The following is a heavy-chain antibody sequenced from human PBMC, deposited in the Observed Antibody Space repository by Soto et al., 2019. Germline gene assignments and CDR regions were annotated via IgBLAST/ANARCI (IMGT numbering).Heavy chain of an antibody. Sequence: QVQLVQSGAEVKKPGSSVKVSCKASGVTFSSYAISWVRQAPGQGLEWMGGIIPIFGTANYAQKFQGRVKITADESTSKDYKELSSLRSEDPAVYYCATPLTGVPSAMQSYYYYHGMDVWGQGTPVTVSS. D-gene: IGHD2-2*01. CDR2: IIPIFGTA. V-gene: IGHV1-69*01. CDR3: ATPLTGVPSAMQSYYYYHGMDV. J-gene: IGHJ6*02. CDR1: GVTFSSYA.